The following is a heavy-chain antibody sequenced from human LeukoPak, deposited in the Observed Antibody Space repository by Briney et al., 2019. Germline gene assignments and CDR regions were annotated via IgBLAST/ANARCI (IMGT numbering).Heavy chain of an antibody. CDR1: GFTFSSYW. CDR3: ARVESYRYDFWSGYSPFFDY. J-gene: IGHJ4*02. V-gene: IGHV3-7*01. CDR2: IKQDGSEK. Sequence: PGGSLRLSCAASGFTFSSYWMSWVRQAPGKGLEWVANIKQDGSEKYYGDSVKGRFTISRDNAKNSLYLQMNSLRAEATAVYYCARVESYRYDFWSGYSPFFDYWGQGTLVTVSS. D-gene: IGHD3-3*01.